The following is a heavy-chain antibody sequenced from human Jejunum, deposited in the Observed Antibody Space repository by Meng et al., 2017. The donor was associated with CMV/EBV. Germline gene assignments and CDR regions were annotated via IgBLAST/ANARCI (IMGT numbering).Heavy chain of an antibody. CDR2: IYTSGST. D-gene: IGHD1-26*01. J-gene: IGHJ5*02. Sequence: QESGPGLVKSTETLSLTCFVSAGSISGYYWSWIRQPAGKGLEWIGRIYTSGSTHYNPSLKSRLTMSVDLSNNQISLKLRSVTAADTAVYYCARESGSYYWFDPWGQGTLVTASS. V-gene: IGHV4-4*07. CDR3: ARESGSYYWFDP. CDR1: AGSISGYY.